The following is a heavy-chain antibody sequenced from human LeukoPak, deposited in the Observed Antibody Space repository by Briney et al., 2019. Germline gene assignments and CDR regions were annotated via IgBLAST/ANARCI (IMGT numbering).Heavy chain of an antibody. V-gene: IGHV3-30*10. J-gene: IGHJ4*02. CDR2: ISYDGSNI. D-gene: IGHD3-10*01. CDR1: GFTFSGYP. CDR3: ARDPPLFSSDSYYVA. Sequence: GGSLRLSCVASGFTFSGYPLHWVRQAPGRGLEWVAVISYDGSNIRYTDSVRGRFTISRDNSKNTLYLQMNSLRIEDTAMYYCARDPPLFSSDSYYVAWGQGTLVTVSS.